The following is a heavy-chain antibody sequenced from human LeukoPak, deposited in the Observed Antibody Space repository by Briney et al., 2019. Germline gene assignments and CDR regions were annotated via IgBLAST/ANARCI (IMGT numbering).Heavy chain of an antibody. Sequence: PGGSLRLSCLASGFTFSSYSMNWVRQAPGKGLEWVSSISSSSSYIDYADSVKGRFTISRDNAKNSLYLQMHSLRAQDTAVYYCARGGVEDIVVVVAANDAFVIWGQGTMVTVSS. D-gene: IGHD2-15*01. CDR2: ISSSSSYI. CDR1: GFTFSSYS. CDR3: ARGGVEDIVVVVAANDAFVI. V-gene: IGHV3-21*01. J-gene: IGHJ3*02.